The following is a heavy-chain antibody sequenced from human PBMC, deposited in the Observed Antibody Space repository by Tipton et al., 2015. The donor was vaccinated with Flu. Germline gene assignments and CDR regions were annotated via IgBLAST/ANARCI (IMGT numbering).Heavy chain of an antibody. Sequence: SLRLSCAASGFTFGTYALYWVRQAPDMGLEYVAVISNDGSRRYYADSVKDRFTISRDNAKNTLYLQMNSLRAEDTAVYYCARDGHYSYANTFDYWGQGTLVTVSS. CDR1: GFTFGTYA. CDR2: ISNDGSRR. V-gene: IGHV3-30*04. J-gene: IGHJ4*02. D-gene: IGHD3-16*01. CDR3: ARDGHYSYANTFDY.